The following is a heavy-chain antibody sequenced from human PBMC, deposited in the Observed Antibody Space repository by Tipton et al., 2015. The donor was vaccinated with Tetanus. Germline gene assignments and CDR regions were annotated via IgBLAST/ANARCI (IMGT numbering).Heavy chain of an antibody. J-gene: IGHJ2*01. CDR3: ARDTYSGDPLGYFDL. Sequence: LRLSCTVSGGSISSGGYYWSWIRQHPGKGLEWIGYIYYSGSTYYNPSLKSRVTISVDTSKNQFSLKLSSVTAADTAVYYCARDTYSGDPLGYFDLWRRVPLLTVSS. V-gene: IGHV4-31*02. CDR2: IYYSGST. D-gene: IGHD4-17*01. CDR1: GGSISSGGYY.